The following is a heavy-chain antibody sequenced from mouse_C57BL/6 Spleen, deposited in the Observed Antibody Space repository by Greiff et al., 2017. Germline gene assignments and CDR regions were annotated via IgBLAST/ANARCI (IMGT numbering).Heavy chain of an antibody. Sequence: QVQLQQPGAELVRPGSSVKLSCKASGYTFTSYWMHWVKQRPIQGLEWIGNIDPSDSETHYNQKFKDKATLTVDKSSSTAYMQLSSLTSEDSAVYCCAYYDYDGVAYWGQGTLVTVSA. D-gene: IGHD2-4*01. J-gene: IGHJ3*01. CDR2: IDPSDSET. CDR1: GYTFTSYW. V-gene: IGHV1-52*01. CDR3: AYYDYDGVAY.